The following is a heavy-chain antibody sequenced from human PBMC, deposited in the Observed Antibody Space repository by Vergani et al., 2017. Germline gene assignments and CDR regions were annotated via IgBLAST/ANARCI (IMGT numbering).Heavy chain of an antibody. CDR3: ARGAIRLMDIYYYYMDV. CDR2: IIPIFGTA. Sequence: QVQLVQSGAEVKKPGSSVKVSCKASGGTFSSYAISWVRQAPGQGLEWMGGIIPIFGTANYAQKFQGRVTITADESTSTAYMELSSLRSEDTAVYYCARGAIRLMDIYYYYMDVWGKGTTVTVSS. CDR1: GGTFSSYA. D-gene: IGHD2-2*02. J-gene: IGHJ6*03. V-gene: IGHV1-69*01.